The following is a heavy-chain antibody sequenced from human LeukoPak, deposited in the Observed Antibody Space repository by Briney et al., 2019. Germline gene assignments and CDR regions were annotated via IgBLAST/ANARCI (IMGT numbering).Heavy chain of an antibody. J-gene: IGHJ6*02. CDR3: ARAGFTIFGVVINYYYGMDV. CDR1: GYTLTGYY. D-gene: IGHD3-3*01. CDR2: INPNSGGT. Sequence: ASVKVSCKASGYTLTGYYMHWVRQAPGQGLEWMGWINPNSGGTNYAQKFQGRVTMTRDTSISTAYMELSRLRSDDTAVYYCARAGFTIFGVVINYYYGMDVWGQGTTVTVSS. V-gene: IGHV1-2*02.